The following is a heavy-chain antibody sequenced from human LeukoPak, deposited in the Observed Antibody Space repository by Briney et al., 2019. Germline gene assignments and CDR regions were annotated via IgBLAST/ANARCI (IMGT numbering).Heavy chain of an antibody. D-gene: IGHD6-13*01. Sequence: SETLSLTCSVSGGSISSSSKYWGWIRQPPGNGLEWIGSIYYSGDTYYNPSLRSRVTISVDTSKNQFSLKLTSVTAADTAVYYCARSSASAGPTHNWFGPWGQGTLVTVPS. CDR3: ARSSASAGPTHNWFGP. CDR2: IYYSGDT. J-gene: IGHJ5*02. CDR1: GGSISSSSKY. V-gene: IGHV4-39*01.